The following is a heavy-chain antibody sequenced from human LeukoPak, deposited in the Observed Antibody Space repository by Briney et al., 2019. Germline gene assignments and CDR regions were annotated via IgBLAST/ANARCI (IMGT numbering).Heavy chain of an antibody. V-gene: IGHV3-15*01. J-gene: IGHJ4*02. CDR2: IKSKTDGGTT. Sequence: GGSLRLSCAASGFTFINAWMSWVRQAPGKGLGWVGRIKSKTDGGTTDYAAPVKGRFTISRDDSKNTLYLQMNSLKTEDTAVYYCTTEYSGYDYFDYWGQGTLVTVSS. CDR1: GFTFINAW. CDR3: TTEYSGYDYFDY. D-gene: IGHD5-12*01.